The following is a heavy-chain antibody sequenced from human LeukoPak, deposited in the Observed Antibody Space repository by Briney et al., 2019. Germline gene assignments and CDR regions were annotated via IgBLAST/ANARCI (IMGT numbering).Heavy chain of an antibody. CDR1: GFTFSGYY. V-gene: IGHV1-2*02. J-gene: IGHJ3*02. CDR2: MNFNNGGT. Sequence: ASVRVSCKASGFTFSGYYVQWVRQAPGQGLEWVGWMNFNNGGTRYAPKFQGRVTMTRDTSISTAYMELNSLRPDDTAMYYCAREGSSGQDWYAFDIWGQETMVTVSS. D-gene: IGHD5-12*01. CDR3: AREGSSGQDWYAFDI.